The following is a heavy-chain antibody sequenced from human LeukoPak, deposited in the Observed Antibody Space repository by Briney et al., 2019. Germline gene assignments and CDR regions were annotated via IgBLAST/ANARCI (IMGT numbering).Heavy chain of an antibody. V-gene: IGHV1-8*02. CDR1: GYTFTGYY. CDR3: ARDGYSYGFPFDY. Sequence: GASVKVSCKASGYTFTGYYMHWVRQAPGQGLEWMGWMNPNSGNTGYAQKFQGRVTMTRNTSISTAYMELSSLRSEDTAVYYCARDGYSYGFPFDYWGQGTLVTVSS. CDR2: MNPNSGNT. J-gene: IGHJ4*02. D-gene: IGHD5-18*01.